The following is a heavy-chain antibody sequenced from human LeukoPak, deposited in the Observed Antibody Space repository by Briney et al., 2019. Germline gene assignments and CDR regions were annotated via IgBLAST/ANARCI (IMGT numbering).Heavy chain of an antibody. CDR2: IKTDGSEK. CDR3: ARQRDYFNS. Sequence: LEWVANIKTDGSEKNYVDPVKGRFSISRDNANNLLFLQMYSLRAEDTAMYYCARQRDYFNSWGQGTLLTVSS. J-gene: IGHJ4*02. V-gene: IGHV3-7*01. D-gene: IGHD6-25*01.